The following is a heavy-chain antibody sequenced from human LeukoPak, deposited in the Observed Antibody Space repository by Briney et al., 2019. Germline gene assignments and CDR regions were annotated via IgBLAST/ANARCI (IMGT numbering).Heavy chain of an antibody. CDR1: GFTFRTYW. CDR2: IKQDGSEN. J-gene: IGHJ4*02. Sequence: GGFLRLSCAASGFTFRTYWMNWVRQAPGKGLEWVASIKQDGSENYYVDSVKGRFTISRDNAKNSVYLQMNSLRAEDTAVYFCARDRNTDFWSGYYTNYFDYWGQGTLVTVSS. D-gene: IGHD3-3*01. V-gene: IGHV3-7*01. CDR3: ARDRNTDFWSGYYTNYFDY.